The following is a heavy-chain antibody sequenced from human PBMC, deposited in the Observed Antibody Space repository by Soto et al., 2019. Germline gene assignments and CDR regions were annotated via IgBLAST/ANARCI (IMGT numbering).Heavy chain of an antibody. CDR1: GFTFSSDS. CDR3: ARDYEMTTVTTWLYYYYGMDV. V-gene: IGHV3-21*01. D-gene: IGHD4-17*01. Sequence: LRLSCAGSGFTFSSDSMNWVRQAPGKGLEWVSSISSSGDDIHYADSVKGRFTISRDNSKNTLYLQMNSLRAEDTAVYYCARDYEMTTVTTWLYYYYGMDVWGQGTTVTVSS. CDR2: ISSSGDDI. J-gene: IGHJ6*02.